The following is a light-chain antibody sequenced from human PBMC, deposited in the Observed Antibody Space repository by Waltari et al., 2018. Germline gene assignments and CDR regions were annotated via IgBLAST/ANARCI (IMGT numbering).Light chain of an antibody. CDR1: QNIMYSSNNQTF. J-gene: IGKJ3*01. Sequence: DIVMTQSPDSLAVSLGERATINCRSSQNIMYSSNNQTFLAWYQQKPGQPPKLLIYWASTRQSGVPDRFTGSWSGTDFTLTISSLQPEDVATYYCQQYFVTPFTFGPGTKVEVK. CDR3: QQYFVTPFT. V-gene: IGKV4-1*01. CDR2: WAS.